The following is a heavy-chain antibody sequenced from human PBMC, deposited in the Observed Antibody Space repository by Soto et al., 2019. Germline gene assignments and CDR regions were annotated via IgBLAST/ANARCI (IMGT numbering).Heavy chain of an antibody. CDR2: ISAHNGTT. Sequence: QVHLVQSGAEVKKPGASVKVSCQASGYAFTTYGITWVRQAPGQGLEWMGWISAHNGTTNYAQKLQGRVTVTTDTSTSTAYMELRSLISDDTAVYYCARGWYGDYWGQGALVTVSS. CDR3: ARGWYGDY. J-gene: IGHJ4*02. D-gene: IGHD2-15*01. V-gene: IGHV1-18*01. CDR1: GYAFTTYG.